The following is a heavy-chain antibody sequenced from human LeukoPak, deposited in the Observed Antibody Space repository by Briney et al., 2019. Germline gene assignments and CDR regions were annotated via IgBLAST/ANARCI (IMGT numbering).Heavy chain of an antibody. V-gene: IGHV3-64*01. CDR3: ARSGHRVNPDYGDYWYFDL. CDR1: GFTFSSYA. J-gene: IGHJ5*02. CDR2: ISSNGGST. D-gene: IGHD4-17*01. Sequence: GGSLRLSCAASGFTFSSYAMHWVRQAPGKGLEYVSAISSNGGSTYCANSVKGRFTISRDNSKNTLYLQMGSLRAEDMAVYYCARSGHRVNPDYGDYWYFDLWGQGTLVTVSS.